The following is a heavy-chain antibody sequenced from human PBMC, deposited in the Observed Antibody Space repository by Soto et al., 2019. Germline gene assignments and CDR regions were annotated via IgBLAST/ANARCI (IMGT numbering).Heavy chain of an antibody. D-gene: IGHD6-13*01. J-gene: IGHJ6*02. CDR1: GFTFSSYA. Sequence: GGSLRLSCAASGFTFSSYAMHWVRQAPGKGLEWVAVISYDGSNKYYADSVKGRFTISRDNSKNTLYLQMNSLRAEDTAVYYCARDEGSYSSSWWLTYYYYGMDFWGQGTTVTGSS. CDR3: ARDEGSYSSSWWLTYYYYGMDF. CDR2: ISYDGSNK. V-gene: IGHV3-30-3*01.